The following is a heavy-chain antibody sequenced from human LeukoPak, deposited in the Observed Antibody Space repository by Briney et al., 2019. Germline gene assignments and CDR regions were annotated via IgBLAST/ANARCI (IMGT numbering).Heavy chain of an antibody. CDR1: GFTFSSYW. D-gene: IGHD3-22*01. CDR2: IKSDGTT. Sequence: GGSLRLSCAASGFTFSSYWMHWVRQAPGKGLVWVSRIKSDGTTNYADSVKGRFTISRDNAKNTLSLQMNSLRAEDTGVYYCARAPSEVGGYYPEYFRHWGQGTLVTVSS. CDR3: ARAPSEVGGYYPEYFRH. J-gene: IGHJ1*01. V-gene: IGHV3-74*01.